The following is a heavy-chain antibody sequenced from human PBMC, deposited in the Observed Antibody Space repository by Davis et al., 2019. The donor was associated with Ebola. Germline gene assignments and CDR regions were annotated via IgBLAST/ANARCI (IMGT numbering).Heavy chain of an antibody. CDR3: AKSGLSFGVVKYHYGMDV. J-gene: IGHJ6*04. Sequence: GESLKISCAASGFTFSSYGMHWVRQAPGKGLEWVAVISYDGSNKYYADSVKGRFTISRDNSKKTLYLQMNSLRAEDTAVYYCAKSGLSFGVVKYHYGMDVWGKGTTVTVPS. CDR1: GFTFSSYG. CDR2: ISYDGSNK. V-gene: IGHV3-30*18. D-gene: IGHD3-3*01.